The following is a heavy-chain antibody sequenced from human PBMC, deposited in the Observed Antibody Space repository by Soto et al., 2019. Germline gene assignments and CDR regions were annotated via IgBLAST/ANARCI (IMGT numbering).Heavy chain of an antibody. J-gene: IGHJ4*02. CDR1: GFTFSNYW. D-gene: IGHD6-6*01. CDR2: IKQDGSQT. V-gene: IGHV3-7*05. CDR3: ARIGYSSSSNEF. Sequence: EFQLVESGGGLVQPGGSLRLSCATSGFTFSNYWMTWVRQAPGKGLEWLANIKQDGSQTYYMDSVKGRFTVSRDNAKNSVYLQMNSLRAEDTAVYYCARIGYSSSSNEFWGQGTLVTVSS.